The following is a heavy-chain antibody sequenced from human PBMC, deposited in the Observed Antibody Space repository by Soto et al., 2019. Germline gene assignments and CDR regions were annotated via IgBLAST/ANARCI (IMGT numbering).Heavy chain of an antibody. Sequence: GGSLRLSCAASGFTFSSYSMNWVRQAPGKGLEWVSYISSSSSTIYYADSVKGRFTISRDNAKNSLYLQMNSLRAEDTAVYYCARNGGGIAAAGYFDYWGQGTLVTVSS. CDR1: GFTFSSYS. CDR2: ISSSSSTI. V-gene: IGHV3-48*01. D-gene: IGHD6-13*01. CDR3: ARNGGGIAAAGYFDY. J-gene: IGHJ4*02.